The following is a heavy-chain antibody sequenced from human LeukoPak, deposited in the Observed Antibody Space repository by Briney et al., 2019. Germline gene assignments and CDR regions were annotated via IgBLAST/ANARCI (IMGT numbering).Heavy chain of an antibody. CDR3: AREMYYDILTGNLYWYFDL. CDR1: GGSISSSNW. V-gene: IGHV4-4*02. D-gene: IGHD3-9*01. CDR2: IYHSGST. Sequence: SETLSLTCAVSGGSISSSNWWSWVRQPPGKGLEWIGEIYHSGSTYYNPSLRSRITISVDTSKNQFSLNLSSVTAADTAVYYCAREMYYDILTGNLYWYFDLWGRGTLVTVSS. J-gene: IGHJ2*01.